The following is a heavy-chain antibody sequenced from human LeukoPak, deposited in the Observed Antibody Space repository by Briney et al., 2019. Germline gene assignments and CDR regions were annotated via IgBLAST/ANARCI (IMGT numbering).Heavy chain of an antibody. CDR3: ARQLPLDNSNYPKWFDS. Sequence: SETLSLTCTVSGDSVNSRNYYWAWIRQPPGKGLEWIGNVYHSGSTYYNPSLKSRVTMSVDTSKNQFSLKLSSVTAADTAVYYCARQLPLDNSNYPKWFDSWGQGTLVTVSS. D-gene: IGHD4-11*01. J-gene: IGHJ5*01. CDR1: GDSVNSRNYY. V-gene: IGHV4-39*01. CDR2: VYHSGST.